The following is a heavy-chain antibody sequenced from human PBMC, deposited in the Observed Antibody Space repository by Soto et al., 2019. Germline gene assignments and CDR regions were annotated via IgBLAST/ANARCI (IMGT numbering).Heavy chain of an antibody. CDR1: GFSLTTEGVG. CDR2: IYWHEDV. D-gene: IGHD1-7*01. Sequence: SGPTLVNPPQPLTVTCTISGFSLTTEGVGVGWIRQPPGKALEWLASIYWHEDVRKNPSLGNRVTITRDTAKRQVVLTLTNMDPVDTATYYCIRAFDWNYDWGQGILVTVSS. CDR3: IRAFDWNYD. J-gene: IGHJ4*02. V-gene: IGHV2-5*04.